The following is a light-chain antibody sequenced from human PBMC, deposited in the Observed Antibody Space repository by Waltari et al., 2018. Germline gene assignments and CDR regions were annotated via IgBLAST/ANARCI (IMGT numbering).Light chain of an antibody. CDR3: LSADSSGTSKV. CDR1: ALPKPY. CDR2: KDT. V-gene: IGLV3-25*03. Sequence: SYELTQPPSVSVSPGQTARSTCSGDALPKPYAFWYQQKPGQAPVLIIDKDTQRPSGIPERFSGSSSGTTVTMTISGVQAEDEVDYYCLSADSSGTSKVFGGGTKLTVL. J-gene: IGLJ3*02.